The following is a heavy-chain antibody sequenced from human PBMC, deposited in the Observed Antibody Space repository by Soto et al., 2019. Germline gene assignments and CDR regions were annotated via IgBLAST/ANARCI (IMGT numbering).Heavy chain of an antibody. V-gene: IGHV4-34*01. Sequence: PSETLSLTCAVYGGSFSGYYWSWIRQPPGKGLEWIGEINHSGCTNYNPSLKSRVTISVDTSKNQFSLKLSSVTAADTAVYYCARPGYSNYDVYYYYYMDVWGKGTTVTVSS. J-gene: IGHJ6*03. D-gene: IGHD4-4*01. CDR2: INHSGCT. CDR3: ARPGYSNYDVYYYYYMDV. CDR1: GGSFSGYY.